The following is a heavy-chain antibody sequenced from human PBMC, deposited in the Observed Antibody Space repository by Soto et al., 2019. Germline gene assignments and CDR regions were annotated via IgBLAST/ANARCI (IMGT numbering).Heavy chain of an antibody. CDR1: GGTFSSYA. J-gene: IGHJ4*02. CDR3: ARSGYYDSSGFEFDY. V-gene: IGHV1-69*13. Sequence: SVKASCKASGGTFSSYAISWVRQAPGQGLEWMGGIIPIFGTANYAQKFQGRVTITADESTSTAYMELSSLRSEDTAVYYCARSGYYDSSGFEFDYWGQGTLVTVSS. CDR2: IIPIFGTA. D-gene: IGHD3-22*01.